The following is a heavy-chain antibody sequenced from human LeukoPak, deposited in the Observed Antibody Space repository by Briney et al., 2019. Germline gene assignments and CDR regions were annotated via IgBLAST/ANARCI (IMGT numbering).Heavy chain of an antibody. CDR1: GCSIRRAGNY. CDR3: ARASGSYHNYYYYYMDV. Sequence: SETLSLTCTVSGCSIRRAGNYWGWIRQSPGKGLEWIGRIYPSGSTNYNPSLKSRVTMSVDTSKNQFSLKLSSVTAADTAVYYCARASGSYHNYYYYYMDVWGKGTTVTVSS. J-gene: IGHJ6*03. CDR2: IYPSGST. D-gene: IGHD1-26*01. V-gene: IGHV4-61*05.